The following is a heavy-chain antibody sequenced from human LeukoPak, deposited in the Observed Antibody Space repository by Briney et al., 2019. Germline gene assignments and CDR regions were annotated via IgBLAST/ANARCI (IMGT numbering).Heavy chain of an antibody. CDR2: IYYSGST. J-gene: IGHJ5*02. Sequence: PSETLSLTCTVSGGSISSGGYYWSWIRQHPGKGLEWIGYIYYSGSTYYNPSLKSRVTISVDTSKNQFSLKLSSVTAADTAVYYCARFPYYYGSGSYGNWFDPWGQGTLVTVSS. CDR3: ARFPYYYGSGSYGNWFDP. V-gene: IGHV4-31*03. CDR1: GGSISSGGYY. D-gene: IGHD3-10*01.